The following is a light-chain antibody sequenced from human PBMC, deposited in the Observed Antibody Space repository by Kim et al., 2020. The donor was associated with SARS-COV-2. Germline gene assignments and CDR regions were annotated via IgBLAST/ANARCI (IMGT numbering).Light chain of an antibody. CDR1: QSVSSY. CDR2: DAS. J-gene: IGKJ4*01. Sequence: EIVLTQSPATLSLSPGERATLSCRASQSVSSYLAWYQQKPGQAPRLLIYDASNRATGIPARFSGSGSGTDFTLPISSLEPEDFAVYYCQQRSNWPPLTFGGETKVDIK. CDR3: QQRSNWPPLT. V-gene: IGKV3-11*01.